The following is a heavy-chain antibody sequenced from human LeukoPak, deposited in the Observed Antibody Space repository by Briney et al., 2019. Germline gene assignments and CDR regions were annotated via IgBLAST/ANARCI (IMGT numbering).Heavy chain of an antibody. D-gene: IGHD6-13*01. CDR2: ISGNGGST. V-gene: IGHV3-23*01. CDR3: VKYRSAWSFDY. Sequence: PGGSLRLSCAASGFTFSSYALTWVRQAPGKGLEWVSAISGNGGSTNYADAVKGRFTISRDNAKDTLYLQVNSLRAEDTAVYYCVKYRSAWSFDYWGQGTLVTVSS. CDR1: GFTFSSYA. J-gene: IGHJ4*02.